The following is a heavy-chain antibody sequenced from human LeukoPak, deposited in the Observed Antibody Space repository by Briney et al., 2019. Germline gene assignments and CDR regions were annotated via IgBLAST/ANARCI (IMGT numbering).Heavy chain of an antibody. CDR3: HRLFDI. V-gene: IGHV3-9*01. Sequence: GGSLRLSCAASGFTFDDYAMHWVRQAPGKGLEWVSGISWNSGSVGYADSVKGRFTISRDNAKNSLYLQMNSLRAEDTALYYCHRLFDIWGQGTMVTVSS. CDR2: ISWNSGSV. CDR1: GFTFDDYA. J-gene: IGHJ3*02.